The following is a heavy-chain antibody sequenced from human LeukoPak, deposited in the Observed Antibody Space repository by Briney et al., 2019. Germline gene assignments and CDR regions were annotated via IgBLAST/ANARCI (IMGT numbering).Heavy chain of an antibody. J-gene: IGHJ3*02. D-gene: IGHD2/OR15-2a*01. V-gene: IGHV5-51*01. CDR1: GYSFSTYW. CDR3: ASLNNSLDTFDI. Sequence: GEALKISFKRSGYSFSTYWFGWVRPMPGKGLEWVGIIYPGDSDTRYSPSFQGQVTISADRSITTAYLQWSSRKASDTAMYYCASLNNSLDTFDIWGQGTMVTVSS. CDR2: IYPGDSDT.